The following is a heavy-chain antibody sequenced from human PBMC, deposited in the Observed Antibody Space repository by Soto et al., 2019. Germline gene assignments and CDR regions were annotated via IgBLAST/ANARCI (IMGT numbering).Heavy chain of an antibody. CDR1: GHTFSGYY. D-gene: IGHD3-16*01. V-gene: IGHV1-2*02. CDR3: ASAYVGDDLTVTTAGFGQF. J-gene: IGHJ4*02. CDR2: VNPNSGGT. Sequence: ASVKVSCKASGHTFSGYYVHWVRQAPGQGLEWMGWVNPNSGGTHYAQKFQGRVSMTRDTSLSAVYMELRSLRRDDMAVYFCASAYVGDDLTVTTAGFGQFWGQGTLVTVSS.